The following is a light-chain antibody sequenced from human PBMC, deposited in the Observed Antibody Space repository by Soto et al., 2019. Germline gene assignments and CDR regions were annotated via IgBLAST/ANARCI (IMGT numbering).Light chain of an antibody. V-gene: IGKV4-1*01. CDR1: QSVLYSSYNKNY. CDR2: WAS. J-gene: IGKJ4*01. Sequence: DIVLTQSPDSLAVSLGERATINCRSSQSVLYSSYNKNYLAWYQHKPGQPPKLLIYWASARESGVPDRFSSSGSGTDFTLTISSLQAEDVALYYCQQYYSIPLTFGGGTKVDIK. CDR3: QQYYSIPLT.